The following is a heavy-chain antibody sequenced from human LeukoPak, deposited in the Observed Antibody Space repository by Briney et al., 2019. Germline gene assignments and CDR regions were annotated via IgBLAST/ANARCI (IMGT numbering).Heavy chain of an antibody. V-gene: IGHV3-21*01. CDR1: GFTVSSNY. D-gene: IGHD3-9*01. J-gene: IGHJ5*02. Sequence: GSLRLSCAASGFTVSSNYMSWVRQAPGKGLEWVSSITSDSGYIYYADSVKGRFTISRDNSKNSLYLQMNSLRAEDTAVYYCARDLLLRSRGFDWPRDNWFDPWGQGTLVTVSS. CDR3: ARDLLLRSRGFDWPRDNWFDP. CDR2: ITSDSGYI.